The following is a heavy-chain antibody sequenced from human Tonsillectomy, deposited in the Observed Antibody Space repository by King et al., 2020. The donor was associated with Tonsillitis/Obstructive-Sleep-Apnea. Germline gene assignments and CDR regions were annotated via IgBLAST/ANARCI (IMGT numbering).Heavy chain of an antibody. CDR2: IKEDGSEK. Sequence: VQLVESGGDLVQPGGSLRLSSVVSGFTFSIYWMSWVRQAPGKGLEWVASIKEDGSEKNYVDSVKGRFTISRDNTKNSLYLQMNSLRAEDTAVYYCATVIGTYWGQGTLVTVSS. D-gene: IGHD2/OR15-2a*01. CDR3: ATVIGTY. CDR1: GFTFSIYW. J-gene: IGHJ4*02. V-gene: IGHV3-7*03.